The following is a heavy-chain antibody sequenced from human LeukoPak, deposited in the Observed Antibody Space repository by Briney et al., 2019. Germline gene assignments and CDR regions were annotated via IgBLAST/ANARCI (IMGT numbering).Heavy chain of an antibody. Sequence: GASVKVSCKASGYTFTSYGMSGVRRAPGQGLEGMGGISAYKGNTNYAQKLQGRVTMTTDTSTSTAYMEMRSLRSDDKAVYYCARGSGGYCSSTSCYAGMDFDYWGQGTLVTVSS. J-gene: IGHJ4*02. CDR2: ISAYKGNT. CDR1: GYTFTSYG. V-gene: IGHV1-18*01. CDR3: ARGSGGYCSSTSCYAGMDFDY. D-gene: IGHD2-2*01.